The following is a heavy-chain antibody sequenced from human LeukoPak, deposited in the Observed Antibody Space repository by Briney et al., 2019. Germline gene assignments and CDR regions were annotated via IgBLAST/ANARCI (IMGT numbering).Heavy chain of an antibody. CDR3: ARDDYNSASAFDI. V-gene: IGHV1-69*05. Sequence: ASVKVSYKASGGTFSSYAISWVRQAPGQGLEWMGGIIPIFGTANYAQKFQGRVTITTDESTSTAYMELSSLRSEDTAVYYCARDDYNSASAFDIWGQGTMVTVSS. CDR1: GGTFSSYA. D-gene: IGHD4-11*01. CDR2: IIPIFGTA. J-gene: IGHJ3*02.